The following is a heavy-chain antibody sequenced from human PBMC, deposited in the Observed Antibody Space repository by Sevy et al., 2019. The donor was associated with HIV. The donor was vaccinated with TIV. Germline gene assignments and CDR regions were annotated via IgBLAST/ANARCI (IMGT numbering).Heavy chain of an antibody. CDR3: ASAFADWGSFHYYA. V-gene: IGHV3-7*01. J-gene: IGHJ5*02. CDR2: IKQDGTDE. CDR1: GFTFSTYW. Sequence: GGSLRLSCAASGFTFSTYWMTWVRQAPGKGLEWVANIKQDGTDEEYVDSVKGRFTISRDNAKKTLYLRLDSLRAEDTAVYFCASAFADWGSFHYYAWGQGTLVTVSS. D-gene: IGHD3-16*02.